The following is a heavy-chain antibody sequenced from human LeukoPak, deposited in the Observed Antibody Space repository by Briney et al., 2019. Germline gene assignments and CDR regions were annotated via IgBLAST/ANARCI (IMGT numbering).Heavy chain of an antibody. D-gene: IGHD3-10*01. CDR2: ISYDGSNK. CDR1: GFTFSSYG. CDR3: AKSEGGFGESYYYYGMDV. Sequence: GGSLRLSCAASGFTFSSYGMHWVRQAPGKGLEWVAVISYDGSNKYYADSVKGRFTISRDNSKNTLYLQMNSLRAGDTAVYYCAKSEGGFGESYYYYGMDVWGQGTTVTVSS. V-gene: IGHV3-30*18. J-gene: IGHJ6*02.